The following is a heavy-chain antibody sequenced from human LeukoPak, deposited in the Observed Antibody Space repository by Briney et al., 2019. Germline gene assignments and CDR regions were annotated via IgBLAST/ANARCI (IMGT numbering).Heavy chain of an antibody. J-gene: IGHJ4*02. D-gene: IGHD6-13*01. V-gene: IGHV4-59*01. CDR2: IYYSGST. Sequence: SETLSLTCTVSGGSISSYYWSWIPQPPGKGLEWIGYIYYSGSTNYNPSLKSRVTISVDTSKNQFSLKLSSVTAADTAVYYCARDSGAAGTDYWGQGTLVTVSS. CDR1: GGSISSYY. CDR3: ARDSGAAGTDY.